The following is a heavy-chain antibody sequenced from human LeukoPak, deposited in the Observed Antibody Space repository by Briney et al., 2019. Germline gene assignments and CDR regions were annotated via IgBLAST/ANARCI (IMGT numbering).Heavy chain of an antibody. Sequence: SETLSLTCTVSGYSISSDYYWGWIRQPPGKGLEWIGSIYHSGSTYYNPSLKSRVTISIDTSKNQFSLKLSSVTAADTAEYYCARGLRAGYSSLNWFDPWGQGTLVTVSS. V-gene: IGHV4-38-2*02. CDR3: ARGLRAGYSSLNWFDP. CDR1: GYSISSDYY. D-gene: IGHD6-13*01. CDR2: IYHSGST. J-gene: IGHJ5*02.